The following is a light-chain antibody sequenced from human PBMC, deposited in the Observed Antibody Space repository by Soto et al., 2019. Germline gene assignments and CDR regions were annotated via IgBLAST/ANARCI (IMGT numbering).Light chain of an antibody. CDR2: GAS. CDR3: QQYTNWPT. V-gene: IGKV3-15*01. Sequence: EIVMTQSPATLSVSPGERATLSCRASQSVSSNLAWYQQKPGQAPRLLIYGASTRATGIPARFSGSGSGTEFTLTLSSLQSEDFAIYYCQQYTNWPTFGHGTKVDIK. CDR1: QSVSSN. J-gene: IGKJ1*01.